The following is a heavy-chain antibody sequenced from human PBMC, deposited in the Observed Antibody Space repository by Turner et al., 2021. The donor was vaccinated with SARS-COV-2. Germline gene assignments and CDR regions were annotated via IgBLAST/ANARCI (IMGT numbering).Heavy chain of an antibody. Sequence: EVQLVESGGGLVKPGGSRRPSCAASGFPFSSYSMNWVRQAPGKGLEWVSSISISSSYIYYADSVKGRFTISRDNAKNSLYLQMNSLRAEDTAVYYCARWGPYYYDSSGYYPDAFDIWGQGTMVTVSS. D-gene: IGHD3-22*01. V-gene: IGHV3-21*01. CDR1: GFPFSSYS. CDR2: ISISSSYI. J-gene: IGHJ3*02. CDR3: ARWGPYYYDSSGYYPDAFDI.